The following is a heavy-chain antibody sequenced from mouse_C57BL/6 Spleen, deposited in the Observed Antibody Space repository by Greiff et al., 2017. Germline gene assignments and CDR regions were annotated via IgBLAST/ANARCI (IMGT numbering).Heavy chain of an antibody. D-gene: IGHD2-1*01. CDR1: GFTFSDYY. CDR2: LNYDGSST. V-gene: IGHV5-16*01. J-gene: IGHJ4*01. Sequence: EVQRVESEGGLVQPGSSMKLSCTASGFTFSDYYMAWVRQVPEKGLEWVANLNYDGSSTYYLATLKSRFIISRYNAMIILYLQMSSLKSEDTATYYCARLNYPYYCAMDYWGQGTSVTVSS. CDR3: ARLNYPYYCAMDY.